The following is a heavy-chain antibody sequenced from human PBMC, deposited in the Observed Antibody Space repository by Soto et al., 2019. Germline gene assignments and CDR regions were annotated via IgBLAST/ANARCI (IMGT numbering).Heavy chain of an antibody. V-gene: IGHV1-69*01. CDR1: GGSLTSYP. J-gene: IGHJ4*02. CDR3: ARGWGLVS. CDR2: IIPIHGTT. Sequence: QMEQSGAEVRKPGSSVKVSCKPSGGSLTSYPRAWVRQAPGQGFEWMGGIIPIHGTTEYAQKFQGRVTITADEATNRATLELTGLTGEDTAVYYCARGWGLVSWGQGTLVTVSS. D-gene: IGHD1-26*01.